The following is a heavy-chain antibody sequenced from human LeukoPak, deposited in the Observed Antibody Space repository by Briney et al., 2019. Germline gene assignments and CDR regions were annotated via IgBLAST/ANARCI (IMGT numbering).Heavy chain of an antibody. CDR1: GYTFTSYW. CDR3: ARHPHTIVGTTPYLDY. CDR2: IYPGDSDT. D-gene: IGHD1-26*01. V-gene: IGHV5-51*01. J-gene: IGHJ4*02. Sequence: GESLKISCKGFGYTFTSYWIGWVRQMPGKGLEWMGIIYPGDSDTRYSPSFQGQVIISADKSISTAYLQWSSLKASDTAMYYCARHPHTIVGTTPYLDYWGQGTLVTVSS.